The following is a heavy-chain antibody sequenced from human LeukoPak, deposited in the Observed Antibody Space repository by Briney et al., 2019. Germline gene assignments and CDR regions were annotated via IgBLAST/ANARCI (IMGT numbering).Heavy chain of an antibody. CDR1: GYTFTGYY. V-gene: IGHV1-2*02. J-gene: IGHJ4*02. Sequence: ASVKVSCKASGYTFTGYYMHWVRQAPGQELEWMGWINPNSGGTNYAQKFQGRVTMTRDTSISTAYMELSRLRSDDTAVYYCARGLGIAVARDLFDYWGQGTLVTVSS. D-gene: IGHD6-19*01. CDR2: INPNSGGT. CDR3: ARGLGIAVARDLFDY.